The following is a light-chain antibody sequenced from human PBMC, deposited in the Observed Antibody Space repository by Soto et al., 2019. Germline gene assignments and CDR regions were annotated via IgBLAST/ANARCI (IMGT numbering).Light chain of an antibody. V-gene: IGLV2-14*01. Sequence: QSALTQPASVSGSPGQSITISCSGTTSDVGLYNYVSWYQPHPGKAPKVMIYDVTNRPSGVSNRFSGSKSGSTASLTISGLQAEDEADYYCFSYRSNTTHVFGTGTKVTVL. CDR1: TSDVGLYNY. CDR2: DVT. CDR3: FSYRSNTTHV. J-gene: IGLJ1*01.